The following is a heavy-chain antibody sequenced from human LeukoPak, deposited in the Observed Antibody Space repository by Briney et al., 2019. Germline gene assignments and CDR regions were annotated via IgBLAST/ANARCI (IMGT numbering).Heavy chain of an antibody. CDR1: GFTFDDYA. CDR2: ISWNSGSI. Sequence: PGRSLRLSCAASGFTFDDYAMLWVRQAPGKGLEWVSGISWNSGSIGYADSVKGRFTISRDNAKNSLYLQMNSLRAEDTALYYCAKDRYSSTAMVNNWFDPWGQGTLVTVSS. V-gene: IGHV3-9*01. D-gene: IGHD5-18*01. J-gene: IGHJ5*02. CDR3: AKDRYSSTAMVNNWFDP.